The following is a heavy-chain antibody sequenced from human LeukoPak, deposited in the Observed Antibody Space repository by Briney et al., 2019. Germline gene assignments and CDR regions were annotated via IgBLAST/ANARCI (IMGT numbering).Heavy chain of an antibody. CDR1: GFTFSSYG. V-gene: IGHV3-30*18. CDR2: ISNDGSSK. Sequence: GRSLRLSCAASGFTFSSYGMHWVRQAPGKGLVWVAVISNDGSSKNYADSVKGRFTISRDNSKNTLYLQMNSLRAEDTAVYYCAKEEQYSYAIWGQGTLVTVSS. J-gene: IGHJ4*02. CDR3: AKEEQYSYAI. D-gene: IGHD5-18*01.